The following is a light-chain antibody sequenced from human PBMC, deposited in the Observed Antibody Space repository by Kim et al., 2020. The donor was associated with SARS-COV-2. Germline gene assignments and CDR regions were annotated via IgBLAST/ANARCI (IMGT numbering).Light chain of an antibody. V-gene: IGLV1-44*01. CDR3: AAWDDSRNVV. J-gene: IGLJ3*02. CDR2: NKI. CDR1: IANIGKKT. Sequence: PGQRGTISCYGPIANIGKKTISWYQHLPGAAPKLLIYNKIRRPSGVPDRFSGSKSGTSASLAISGLQSENEGDYYCAAWDDSRNVVFGGGTQLTVL.